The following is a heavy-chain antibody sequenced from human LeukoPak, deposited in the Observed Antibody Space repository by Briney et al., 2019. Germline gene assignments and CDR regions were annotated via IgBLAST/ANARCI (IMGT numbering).Heavy chain of an antibody. CDR3: AKDPRDISTGNYDEFDI. J-gene: IGHJ3*02. CDR1: GYTFTNYH. Sequence: GASVKVSCKASGYTFTNYHINWVRQAPGQGLEWMGWISAYNGNTNYAQKLQGRVTMTTDTSTSTAYMELSNLVSEDTAVYYCAKDPRDISTGNYDEFDIWGQGTMVTVSS. D-gene: IGHD3-9*01. V-gene: IGHV1-18*01. CDR2: ISAYNGNT.